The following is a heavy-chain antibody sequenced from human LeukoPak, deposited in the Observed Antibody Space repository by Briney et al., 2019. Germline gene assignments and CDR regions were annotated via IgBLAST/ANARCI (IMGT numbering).Heavy chain of an antibody. CDR2: ISSSGSTI. Sequence: TGGSLRLSCAASGFTFDDYGMSWIRQAPGKGLEWVSYISSSGSTIYYADSVKGRFTISRDNAKNSLYLQMNSLRAEDTAVYYCARDAVFDYGDRGYFDYWGQGTLVTVSS. CDR1: GFTFDDYG. CDR3: ARDAVFDYGDRGYFDY. J-gene: IGHJ4*02. D-gene: IGHD4-17*01. V-gene: IGHV3-11*01.